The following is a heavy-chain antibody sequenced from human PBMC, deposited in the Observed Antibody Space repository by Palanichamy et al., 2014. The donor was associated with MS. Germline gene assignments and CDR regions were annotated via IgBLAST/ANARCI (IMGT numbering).Heavy chain of an antibody. V-gene: IGHV1-2*06. CDR1: GYTFTGYY. D-gene: IGHD6-13*01. CDR3: ARGSAGLAAAGYFDY. J-gene: IGHJ4*02. CDR2: INPNSGGT. Sequence: QVQLVQSGAEVKKPGASVKVSCKASGYTFTGYYIHWVRQAPGQGLEWMGRINPNSGGTNYPQKFQDRVTMTRDTSISTAYMELSRLTSDDTAVYYCARGSAGLAAAGYFDYWGQGILVTVSS.